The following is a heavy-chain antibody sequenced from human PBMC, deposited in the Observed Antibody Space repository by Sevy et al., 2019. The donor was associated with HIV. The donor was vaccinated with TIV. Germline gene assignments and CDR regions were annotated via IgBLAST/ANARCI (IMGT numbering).Heavy chain of an antibody. CDR3: ARDPSLFIVVVPADYYYYYVMDV. CDR2: ISYDGSNK. CDR1: GFTFSSYA. J-gene: IGHJ6*02. D-gene: IGHD2-2*01. V-gene: IGHV3-30*04. Sequence: GGSLRLSCAASGFTFSSYAMHWVRQAPGKGLEWVAVISYDGSNKYYADSVKGRFTISRDNSKNTLYLQMNSLRAEDTAVYYCARDPSLFIVVVPADYYYYYVMDVWGQGTTVTVSS.